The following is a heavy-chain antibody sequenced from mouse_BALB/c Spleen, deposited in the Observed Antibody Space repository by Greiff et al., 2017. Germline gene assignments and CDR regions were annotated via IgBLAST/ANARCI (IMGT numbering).Heavy chain of an antibody. Sequence: EVQGVESGGGLVKPGGSLKLSCAASGFTFSDYYMYWVRQTPEKRLEWVATISDGGSYTYYPDSVKGRFTISRDNAKNNLYLQMSSLKSEDTAMYYCATMRGGDAMDYWGQGTSVTVSS. CDR2: ISDGGSYT. J-gene: IGHJ4*01. D-gene: IGHD2-3*01. CDR1: GFTFSDYY. CDR3: ATMRGGDAMDY. V-gene: IGHV5-4*02.